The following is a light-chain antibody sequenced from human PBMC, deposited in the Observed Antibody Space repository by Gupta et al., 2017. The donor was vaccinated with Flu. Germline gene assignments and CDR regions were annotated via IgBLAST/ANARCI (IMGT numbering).Light chain of an antibody. CDR2: RNN. CDR3: ASGDGSRSGWV. CDR1: GSNLGTNY. V-gene: IGLV1-47*01. J-gene: IGLJ3*02. Sequence: QSVLTPPPSASGATGPRVPVSCSGIGSNLGTNYVYWYHHRPGTAPKLLMYRNNQRPAGVPERFSGSKSGTSAALAISGLRAEDEADFYCASGDGSRSGWVFGGGTKLTVL.